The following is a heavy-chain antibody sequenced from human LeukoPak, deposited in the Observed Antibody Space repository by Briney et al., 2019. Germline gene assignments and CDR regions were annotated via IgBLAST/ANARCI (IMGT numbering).Heavy chain of an antibody. CDR2: IYHSGST. J-gene: IGHJ3*02. CDR3: ARAPGYYDSHGAFDI. Sequence: PSETLSLTCAVSGGSISSGGYSWSRIRQPPGKGLEWIGYIYHSGSTYYNPSLKSRVTISVDTSKNQFSLKLSSVTAADTAVYYCARAPGYYDSHGAFDIWGQGTMVTVSS. CDR1: GGSISSGGYS. V-gene: IGHV4-30-2*01. D-gene: IGHD3-22*01.